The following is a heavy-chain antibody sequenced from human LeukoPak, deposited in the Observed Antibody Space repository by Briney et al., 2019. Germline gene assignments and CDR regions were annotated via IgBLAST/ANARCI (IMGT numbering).Heavy chain of an antibody. Sequence: SETLSLTCTVSGGSISSYYWSWIRQPPGKGLEWIGSIYHSGRTYYNPSLKSRVTISVDTSKNQFSLKLTSVTAADTAVYYCATEVGQWLVRTWGQGTLVTVSS. V-gene: IGHV4-59*04. CDR2: IYHSGRT. J-gene: IGHJ5*02. D-gene: IGHD6-19*01. CDR3: ATEVGQWLVRT. CDR1: GGSISSYY.